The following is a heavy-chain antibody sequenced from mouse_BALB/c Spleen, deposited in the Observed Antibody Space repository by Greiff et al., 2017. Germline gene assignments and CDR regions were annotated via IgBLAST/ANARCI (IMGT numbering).Heavy chain of an antibody. CDR2: ISYSGST. J-gene: IGHJ4*01. CDR3: ARRTCYYDYDHYAMDY. Sequence: EVQLQESGPSLVKPSQTLSLTCSVTGDSITSGYWNWVRKFPGNKLEYMGYISYSGSTYYNPSHNSRISITRDTSKNQYYLQLNSVTTEDTATYYCARRTCYYDYDHYAMDYWGQGTSVTVSS. V-gene: IGHV3-8*02. D-gene: IGHD2-4*01. CDR1: GDSITSGY.